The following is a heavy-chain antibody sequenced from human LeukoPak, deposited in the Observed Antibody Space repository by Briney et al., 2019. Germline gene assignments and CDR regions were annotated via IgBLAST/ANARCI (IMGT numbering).Heavy chain of an antibody. CDR3: TSRRQHAFDI. V-gene: IGHV3-15*01. Sequence: GGSLRLSCAASGFTFSNAWMSWVRQAPGKGLEWVGRIKSKSDGGTTDYAAPVKGRFTISRDDSKNTLFLQMNSLKTEDAAVYYCTSRRQHAFDIWGQGTMVTVSS. CDR2: IKSKSDGGTT. CDR1: GFTFSNAW. J-gene: IGHJ3*02.